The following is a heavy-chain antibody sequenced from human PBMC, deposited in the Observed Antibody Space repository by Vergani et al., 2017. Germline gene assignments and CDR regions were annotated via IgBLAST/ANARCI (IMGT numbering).Heavy chain of an antibody. CDR1: GYTFTGYY. CDR2: INPNSGGT. Sequence: QVQLVQSGAEVKKPGASVKVSCKASGYTFTGYYMHWVRQAPGQGLEWMGWINPNSGGTNYAQKFQGRVTMTRDTSISTAYLVLSRLRSDDTAVYYCARVYCSSPSCLGGFDYWGQGTLVTVSS. D-gene: IGHD2-2*01. J-gene: IGHJ4*02. CDR3: ARVYCSSPSCLGGFDY. V-gene: IGHV1-2*02.